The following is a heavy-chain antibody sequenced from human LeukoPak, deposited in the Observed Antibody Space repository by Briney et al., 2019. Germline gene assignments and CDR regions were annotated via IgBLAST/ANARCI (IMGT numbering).Heavy chain of an antibody. J-gene: IGHJ5*02. CDR3: ARGRGGGTSTFDP. D-gene: IGHD4-23*01. CDR2: ISGSGGST. V-gene: IGHV3-23*01. Sequence: GGSLRLSCAASGFTFSIYAMSWVRQAPGKGLEWVSAISGSGGSTYYADSVKGRFTISRDNSKNTLFLQMNSLRDEDTAVYYCARGRGGGTSTFDPWGQGTLVTVSS. CDR1: GFTFSIYA.